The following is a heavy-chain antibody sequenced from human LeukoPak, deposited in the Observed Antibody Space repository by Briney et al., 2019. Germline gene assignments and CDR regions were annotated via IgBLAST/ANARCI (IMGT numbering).Heavy chain of an antibody. J-gene: IGHJ4*02. D-gene: IGHD5-24*01. CDR1: GYSISSGYY. V-gene: IGHV4-38-2*02. CDR3: ASLVLFRVGGYNYLDPTFDY. CDR2: IYHSGST. Sequence: PSETLSLTCTVSGYSISSGYYWGWIRQPPGKGLEWIGSIYHSGSTYYNPSLKSRVTISVDTSKNQFSLKLSSVTAADTAVYYCASLVLFRVGGYNYLDPTFDYWGQGTLVTVSS.